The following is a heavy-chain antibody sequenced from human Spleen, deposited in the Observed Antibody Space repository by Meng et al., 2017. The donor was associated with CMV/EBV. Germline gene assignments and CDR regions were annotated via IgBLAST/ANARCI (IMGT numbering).Heavy chain of an antibody. J-gene: IGHJ6*02. CDR1: GYTFTDYY. V-gene: IGHV1-2*02. CDR2: INPNSGVT. D-gene: IGHD6-6*01. Sequence: ASVKVSCKTSGYTFTDYYIHWVRQAPGQGLEWMGWINPNSGVTKYAQKFHGRVTMTRDTSTTTAYMELRRLRYDDTAVYYCARTGGNIAARPGDYYYGMDVWGQGTSVTVSS. CDR3: ARTGGNIAARPGDYYYGMDV.